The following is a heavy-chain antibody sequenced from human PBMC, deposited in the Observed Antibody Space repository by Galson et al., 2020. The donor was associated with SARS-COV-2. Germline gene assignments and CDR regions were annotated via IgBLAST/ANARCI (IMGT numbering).Heavy chain of an antibody. J-gene: IGHJ3*02. V-gene: IGHV3-21*01. CDR2: ISGSSGYI. Sequence: KIGESLKTSCAASGFTFNSYTMNWVRQAPGKGLEWVSSISGSSGYIYYADSLKGRFTISRDNAKNSLYLQMNSLRAEDTAVYYCARDRDGTTGYKEAFDIWGQGTMVTVSS. CDR3: ARDRDGTTGYKEAFDI. CDR1: GFTFNSYT. D-gene: IGHD3-9*01.